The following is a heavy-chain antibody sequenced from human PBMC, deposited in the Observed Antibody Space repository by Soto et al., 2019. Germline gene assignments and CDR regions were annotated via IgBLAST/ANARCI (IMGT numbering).Heavy chain of an antibody. CDR1: GGTFSSYA. Sequence: SVKVSCKASGGTFSSYAISWVRQAPGQGLEWMGGIIPIFGTANYARKFQGRVTITADESTSTAYMELSSLRSEDTAVYYCARGREAVAGLNYYYGMDVWGQGTTVTVSS. D-gene: IGHD6-19*01. CDR2: IIPIFGTA. J-gene: IGHJ6*02. V-gene: IGHV1-69*13. CDR3: ARGREAVAGLNYYYGMDV.